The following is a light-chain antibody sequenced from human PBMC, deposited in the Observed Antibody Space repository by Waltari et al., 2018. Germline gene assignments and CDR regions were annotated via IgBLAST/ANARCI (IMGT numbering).Light chain of an antibody. CDR2: GAS. V-gene: IGKV3-15*01. J-gene: IGKJ5*01. Sequence: VMTQSPATLSMSPGERATLSCRASQSISDNLAWYQQKRGQAPRLLIYGASTRATGIPARFTGSGSGTDFTLTISSLQSEDSAVYYCQQYNRWPPITFGQGTRLEI. CDR1: QSISDN. CDR3: QQYNRWPPIT.